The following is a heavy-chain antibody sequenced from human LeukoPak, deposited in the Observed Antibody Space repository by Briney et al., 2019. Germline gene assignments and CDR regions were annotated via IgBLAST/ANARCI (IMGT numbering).Heavy chain of an antibody. CDR1: GYTFTNYY. V-gene: IGHV1-69*13. D-gene: IGHD1-26*01. J-gene: IGHJ4*02. CDR3: ARDDAGATLDY. Sequence: SVKVSCKASGYTFTNYYIHWVRQAPGQGLEWMGGIIPIFGTANYAQKFQGRVTIIADESTSTAYMELSSLRSEDTAVYYCARDDAGATLDYWGQGTLVTVSS. CDR2: IIPIFGTA.